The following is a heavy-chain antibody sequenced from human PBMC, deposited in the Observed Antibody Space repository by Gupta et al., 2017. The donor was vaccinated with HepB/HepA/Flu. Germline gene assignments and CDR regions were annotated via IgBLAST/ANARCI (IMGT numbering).Heavy chain of an antibody. D-gene: IGHD3-10*01. CDR3: VGSWFGDPSTGPKY. V-gene: IGHV3-23*01. Sequence: EVQLLESGGGLVQPGGSLRLSCAASGFTFGSYAMSWVRQAPGKGLEWVSAISGSGGSTYYADSVKGRFTISRDNSKNTLYLQMNSLRAEDTAVYYCVGSWFGDPSTGPKYWGQGTLVTVSS. CDR2: ISGSGGST. CDR1: GFTFGSYA. J-gene: IGHJ4*02.